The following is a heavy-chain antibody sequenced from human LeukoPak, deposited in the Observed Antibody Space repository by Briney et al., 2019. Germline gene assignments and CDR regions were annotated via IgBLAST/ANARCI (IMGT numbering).Heavy chain of an antibody. CDR3: TRTLVRGVFGMDV. D-gene: IGHD3-10*01. J-gene: IGHJ6*02. V-gene: IGHV1-8*01. CDR2: MNPDSGNT. Sequence: ASVKVSCKASGYSFTTHDLNWVRQAPGQGLECMGWMNPDSGNTGYAQRFQGRVTMTGDSSRSTAYMELSSLTAEDTAVYFCTRTLVRGVFGMDVWGQGTMVTVSS. CDR1: GYSFTTHD.